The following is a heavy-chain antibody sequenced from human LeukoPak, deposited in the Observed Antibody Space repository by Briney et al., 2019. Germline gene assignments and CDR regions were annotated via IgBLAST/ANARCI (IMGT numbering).Heavy chain of an antibody. D-gene: IGHD7-27*01. CDR2: ISIYSGNT. Sequence: EASVKVSCKASGYTFTSHGLSWARQAPGQGLEWMGWISIYSGNTNYAQKFQDRISMTTDTSTSTAYMELRSLKSDDTAVYYCARDPGGTWGFDYWGPGALVTVSS. CDR1: GYTFTSHG. V-gene: IGHV1-18*01. CDR3: ARDPGGTWGFDY. J-gene: IGHJ4*02.